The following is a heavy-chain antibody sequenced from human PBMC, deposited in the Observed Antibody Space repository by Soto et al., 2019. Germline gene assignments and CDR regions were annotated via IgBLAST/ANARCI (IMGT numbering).Heavy chain of an antibody. V-gene: IGHV1-69*12. CDR3: ARGGYNPRGYYYGMDV. J-gene: IGHJ6*02. Sequence: QVHLVQSGAEVKKPGSSVRVSCKASGDTVSSYGIIWVRQAPGQGLECMGGILPMLGTANYAQKFKGRVTSNADESTTTTYMELSSLRPEDTAIYYCARGGYNPRGYYYGMDVWGQGTPVTVSS. CDR1: GDTVSSYG. CDR2: ILPMLGTA. D-gene: IGHD3-10*01.